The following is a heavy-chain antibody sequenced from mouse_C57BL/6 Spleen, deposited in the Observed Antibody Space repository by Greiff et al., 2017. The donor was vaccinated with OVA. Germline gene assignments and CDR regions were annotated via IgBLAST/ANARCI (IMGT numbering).Heavy chain of an antibody. J-gene: IGHJ2*01. Sequence: VQLQQSGAELVKPGASVKMSCKASGYTFTSYWITWVKQRTGQGLEWIGDIYPGSGSTNYNEKFKSKATLTVDTSSSTAYMQLSSLTSEDSAVYYCARVKTAQAVDYWGQGTTLTVSS. CDR3: ARVKTAQAVDY. V-gene: IGHV1-55*01. CDR1: GYTFTSYW. D-gene: IGHD3-2*02. CDR2: IYPGSGST.